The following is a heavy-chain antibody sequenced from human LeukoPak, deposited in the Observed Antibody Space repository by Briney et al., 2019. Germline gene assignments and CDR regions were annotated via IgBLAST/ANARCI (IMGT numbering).Heavy chain of an antibody. CDR2: IIPIPGIA. CDR3: ARFRDFWSGSKDAFDI. V-gene: IGHV1-69*04. Sequence: EASVKVSCKASGGTFSSYAISWVRQAPGQGLEWMGRIIPIPGIANYAQKFQGRVTITADKSTSTAYMELSSLRSEDTAVYYCARFRDFWSGSKDAFDIWGQGTMVTVSS. CDR1: GGTFSSYA. D-gene: IGHD3-3*01. J-gene: IGHJ3*02.